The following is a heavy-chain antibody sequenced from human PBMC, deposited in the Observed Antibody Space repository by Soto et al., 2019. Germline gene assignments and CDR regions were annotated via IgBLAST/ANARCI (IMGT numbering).Heavy chain of an antibody. CDR1: GYTFTCYY. V-gene: IGHV1-2*04. CDR2: INPNSGGT. CDR3: ARVRGYYDSSGYLTDDSVPYGMDV. D-gene: IGHD3-22*01. J-gene: IGHJ6*02. Sequence: ASVKVSCTASGYTFTCYYMHWVRQAPGQGLEWMGWINPNSGGTNYAQKFQGWVTMTRDTSISTAYMELSRLRSDDTAVYYCARVRGYYDSSGYLTDDSVPYGMDVWGQGTTVTVSS.